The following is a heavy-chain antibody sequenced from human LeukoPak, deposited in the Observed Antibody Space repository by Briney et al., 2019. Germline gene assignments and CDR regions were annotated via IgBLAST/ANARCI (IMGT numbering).Heavy chain of an antibody. D-gene: IGHD3-3*01. J-gene: IGHJ4*02. CDR2: IKEDGSAE. Sequence: GGSLRLSCAASGFTFSKSWMSWLRQTPEKGLEWVANIKEDGSAEYYVDSVKGRFTISRDNAKNSLYLQMNSLRAEDTAVYYCAKDDEGYYWGQGILVTVSS. V-gene: IGHV3-7*04. CDR1: GFTFSKSW. CDR3: AKDDEGYY.